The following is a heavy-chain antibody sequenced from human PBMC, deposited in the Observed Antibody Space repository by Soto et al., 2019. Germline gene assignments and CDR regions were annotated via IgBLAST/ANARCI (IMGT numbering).Heavy chain of an antibody. V-gene: IGHV3-9*01. CDR1: AFTFEDYA. J-gene: IGHJ4*02. CDR2: ISWNSGNI. Sequence: EVQLVESGGGLVQPGRSLRLSCAASAFTFEDYAMHWVRQASGKGWGWVSGISWNSGNIGYADSVKGRFTISRDNAKNSLYLQMNSLRPEDTAWYYCARMTLAGFDYWGQGTLVTVSS. D-gene: IGHD6-19*01. CDR3: ARMTLAGFDY.